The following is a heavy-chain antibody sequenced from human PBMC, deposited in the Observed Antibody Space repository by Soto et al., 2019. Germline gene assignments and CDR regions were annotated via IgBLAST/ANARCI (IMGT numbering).Heavy chain of an antibody. CDR2: ISGSGNSI. CDR3: EKDRHDYGDYVDY. D-gene: IGHD4-17*01. J-gene: IGHJ4*02. Sequence: GGSLRLSCAASGFTFSTYEMNWVRQAPGKGLEWVSYISGSGNSIYHADSVKGRFTISRDNAKNSLYLQMDSLRAEDTAVYYCEKDRHDYGDYVDYWGQGTLVTVSS. CDR1: GFTFSTYE. V-gene: IGHV3-48*03.